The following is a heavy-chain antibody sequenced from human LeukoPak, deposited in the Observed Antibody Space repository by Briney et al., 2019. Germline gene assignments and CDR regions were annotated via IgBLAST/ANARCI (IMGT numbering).Heavy chain of an antibody. CDR2: IKQDGSEK. CDR3: ARDILSGMGAFDI. Sequence: GSLRLSCAASGFTFSSYWMSWVRQAPGKGLEWVANIKQDGSEKYYVDSVKGRFTISRDNAKNSPYLQMNSLRAEDTAVYYCARDILSGMGAFDIWGQGTMVTVSS. V-gene: IGHV3-7*03. CDR1: GFTFSSYW. D-gene: IGHD3-16*02. J-gene: IGHJ3*02.